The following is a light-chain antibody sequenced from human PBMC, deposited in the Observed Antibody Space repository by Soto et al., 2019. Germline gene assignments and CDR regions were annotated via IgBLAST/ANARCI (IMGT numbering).Light chain of an antibody. J-gene: IGLJ1*01. CDR1: SSDVGDYNY. Sequence: QSALTQPASVSGSPGQSITISCTGTSSDVGDYNYVSWYQQHPGKAPKLMISEVSNRPSGVSNRFSGSKSGNTASLTISGLQAEDEADYYCISYTSSSTLGVFGSGTKLTVL. CDR3: ISYTSSSTLGV. V-gene: IGLV2-14*01. CDR2: EVS.